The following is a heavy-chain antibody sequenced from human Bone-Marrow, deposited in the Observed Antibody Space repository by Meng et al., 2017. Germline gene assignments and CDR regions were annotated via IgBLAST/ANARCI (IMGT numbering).Heavy chain of an antibody. D-gene: IGHD3-10*01. CDR1: GFTFSSYE. CDR3: ARDRVVRGVSGPDYYYYNGMDV. CDR2: INQDGREK. J-gene: IGHJ6*02. Sequence: GESLKISCAASGFTFSSYEMNWVRLAPGKGLEWVANINQDGREKYYVDSVKGRFTISRDNAKNSLVLQMHSLRAEDTAVYYCARDRVVRGVSGPDYYYYNGMDVWGQGTPVTVSS. V-gene: IGHV3-7*01.